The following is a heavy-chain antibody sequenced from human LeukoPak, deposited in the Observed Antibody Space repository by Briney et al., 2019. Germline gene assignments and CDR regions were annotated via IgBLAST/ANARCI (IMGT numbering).Heavy chain of an antibody. J-gene: IGHJ3*02. CDR3: AKGTHYYDSSGYWGAFDI. Sequence: GRSLRLSCAASGFTFSHSGMHWLRQAPGKGLEWVAIIWYDGSNKYYADSVKGRFTISRDNSKNTVYLQMSSLRAEDTATYYCAKGTHYYDSSGYWGAFDIWGQGTMVTVSS. D-gene: IGHD3-22*01. CDR2: IWYDGSNK. CDR1: GFTFSHSG. V-gene: IGHV3-33*06.